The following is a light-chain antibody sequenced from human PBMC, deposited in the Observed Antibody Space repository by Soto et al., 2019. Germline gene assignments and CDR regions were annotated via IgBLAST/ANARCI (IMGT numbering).Light chain of an antibody. CDR2: DVS. V-gene: IGLV2-14*01. CDR1: STDVGGYNY. J-gene: IGLJ1*01. Sequence: QSVLTQPDYESGSPGQSITISCTGNSTDVGGYNYVSWYQQHPGKAPKLLISDVSNRPSGVSFRFSGSKSGNTASLTISVLQAVDESDYSCTSYSCGPTLYLFVTVTMVTVL. CDR3: TSYSCGPTLYL.